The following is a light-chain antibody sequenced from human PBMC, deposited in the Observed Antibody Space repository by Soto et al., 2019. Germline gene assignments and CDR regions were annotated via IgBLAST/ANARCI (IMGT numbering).Light chain of an antibody. Sequence: IQMTQSPSSLSASVGDRVTITCRASQAIKNDLGWYQHKPGEAPELLIYAASNLQSGVPSRFSGSRSGTEFTLTISSLQPEDFATYYCLQDYSYPWTFGQGTKVEVK. CDR3: LQDYSYPWT. J-gene: IGKJ1*01. CDR2: AAS. V-gene: IGKV1-6*01. CDR1: QAIKND.